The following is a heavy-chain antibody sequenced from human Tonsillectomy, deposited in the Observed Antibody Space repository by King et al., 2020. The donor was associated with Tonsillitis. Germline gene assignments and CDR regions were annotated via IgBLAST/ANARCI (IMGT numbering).Heavy chain of an antibody. CDR2: ISHSGKT. CDR1: AFSISSGYF. CDR3: ASLGDGPTAPPVDA. V-gene: IGHV4-38-2*01. D-gene: IGHD2-21*01. Sequence: VQLQESGPGLVKPSETLSLTCAVSAFSISSGYFWGWIRQPPGKGLEWIGIISHSGKTYYNPSLKSRVTISVDTSKNQFSLNLSSVTAADTAVYYCASLGDGPTAPPVDAWGLGTLVTVSS. J-gene: IGHJ5*02.